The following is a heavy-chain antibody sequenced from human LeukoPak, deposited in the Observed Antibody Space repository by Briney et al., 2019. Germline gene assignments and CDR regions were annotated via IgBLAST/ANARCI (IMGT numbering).Heavy chain of an antibody. CDR2: IYPGDSDT. J-gene: IGHJ4*02. CDR3: ARQYSGYDYYFDY. Sequence: GESLKISCKGSGYRFTNYWIGWVRQMPGKGLEWMGIIYPGDSDTRYSPSFQGQVTISADKSISTAYLQWSSLKASDTAMYYCARQYSGYDYYFDYWGQGTLATVSS. CDR1: GYRFTNYW. D-gene: IGHD5-12*01. V-gene: IGHV5-51*01.